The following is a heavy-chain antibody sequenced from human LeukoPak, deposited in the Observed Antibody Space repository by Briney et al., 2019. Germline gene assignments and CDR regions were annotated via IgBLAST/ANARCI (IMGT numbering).Heavy chain of an antibody. D-gene: IGHD3-3*01. V-gene: IGHV4-39*01. CDR2: IYYSGST. CDR3: AGKVGYYDFWSGYYNPYYFDY. CDR1: GGSISSSSYY. J-gene: IGHJ4*02. Sequence: SETLSLTCTVSGGSISSSSYYWGWIRQPPGKGLEWIGSIYYSGSTYYNPSLKSRVTTSVDTSKNQFSLKLSSVTAADTAVYYCAGKVGYYDFWSGYYNPYYFDYWGQGTLVTVSS.